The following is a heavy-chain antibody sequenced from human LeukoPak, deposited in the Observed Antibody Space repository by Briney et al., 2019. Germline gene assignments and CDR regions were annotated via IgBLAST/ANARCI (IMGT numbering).Heavy chain of an antibody. V-gene: IGHV3-15*01. J-gene: IGHJ4*02. Sequence: GGSLRLSCTASGFTFSDAWVTWVRQAPGKGLEWVGRIRSKTSGGTTDYAAPVNGRFTIPRDDSKNTIFLQMNSLKTEDTAVYYCNTFNWNSPFDYWGQGTLVTVSS. CDR2: IRSKTSGGTT. CDR1: GFTFSDAW. D-gene: IGHD1-20*01. CDR3: NTFNWNSPFDY.